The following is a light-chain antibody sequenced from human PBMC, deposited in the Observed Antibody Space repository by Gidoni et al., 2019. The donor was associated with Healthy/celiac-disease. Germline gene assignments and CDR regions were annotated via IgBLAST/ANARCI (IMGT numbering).Light chain of an antibody. CDR1: SSDVGGYHY. CDR2: DVS. J-gene: IGLJ3*02. Sequence: SALTQPRSVSGSPGQSVTISCTGTSSDVGGYHYVSWYQQHPGTAPQLMIYDVSKRPSGVPDRFSGSKSGNTASLTISGPQAEDEADYSCCSYAGSFSWVFGGGTKLTVL. CDR3: CSYAGSFSWV. V-gene: IGLV2-11*01.